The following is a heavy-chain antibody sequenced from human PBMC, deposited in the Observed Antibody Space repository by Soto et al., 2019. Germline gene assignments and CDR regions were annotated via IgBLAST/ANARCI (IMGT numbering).Heavy chain of an antibody. CDR2: ISVRGDYT. V-gene: IGHV3-23*01. Sequence: GGSLRLSCAASGFTFRSYAMSWVRQAPGKGLEWVSGISVRGDYTYYADSVKGRFTISRDTSKNTLYLPMNSLGADDTAVYYCAKLRFGDLDYLSDFWGQGTLVTVSS. CDR1: GFTFRSYA. CDR3: AKLRFGDLDYLSDF. D-gene: IGHD3-10*01. J-gene: IGHJ4*02.